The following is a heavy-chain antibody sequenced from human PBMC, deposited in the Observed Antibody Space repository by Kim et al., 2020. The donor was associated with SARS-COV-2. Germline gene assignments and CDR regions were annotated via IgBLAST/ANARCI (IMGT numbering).Heavy chain of an antibody. Sequence: VKGRFTISRDNYKNALYLQMNSLRAEDTDVYYCAKDRVVVPAAIPDYFDYWGQGTLVTVSS. CDR3: AKDRVVVPAAIPDYFDY. D-gene: IGHD2-2*01. V-gene: IGHV3-23*01. J-gene: IGHJ4*02.